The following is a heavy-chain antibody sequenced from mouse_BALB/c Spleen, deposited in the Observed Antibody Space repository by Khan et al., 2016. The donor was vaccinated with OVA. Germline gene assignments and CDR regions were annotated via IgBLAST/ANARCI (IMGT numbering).Heavy chain of an antibody. Sequence: EVQLQQSGPDLVKPGASVKISCKASGYSFTLYYMTWVKQSHGKSLEWIGRVNPNTGGSDYNQEFKGKAILTVDKSSNTAYMELHSLPSEDSAVYYCARGYDFFAYWGQGTLVTVSA. CDR1: GYSFTLYY. CDR2: VNPNTGGS. D-gene: IGHD2-14*01. CDR3: ARGYDFFAY. V-gene: IGHV1-26*01. J-gene: IGHJ3*01.